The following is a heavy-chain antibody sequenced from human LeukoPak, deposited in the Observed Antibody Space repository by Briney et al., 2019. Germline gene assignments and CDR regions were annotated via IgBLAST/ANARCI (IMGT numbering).Heavy chain of an antibody. CDR1: GGSISSYY. CDR3: ARGYQLLPFDP. J-gene: IGHJ5*02. CDR2: IYYSGST. D-gene: IGHD2-2*01. V-gene: IGHV4-59*08. Sequence: SETLSLTCTVSGGSISSYYWSWIRQPPGKGLEWIGYIYYSGSTNYNPSLKSRVTISVDTSKNQFSLKLSSMTAADTAVYYCARGYQLLPFDPWGLGTLVTVSS.